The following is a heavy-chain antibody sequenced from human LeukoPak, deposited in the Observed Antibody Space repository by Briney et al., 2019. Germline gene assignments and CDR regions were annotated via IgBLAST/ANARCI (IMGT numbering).Heavy chain of an antibody. J-gene: IGHJ4*02. Sequence: ASVEVSCKASGYTFTSYYMHWVRQAPGQGLEWMGIINPSGGSTSYAQKFQGRVTMTRDTSTSTVYMELSSLRSEDTAVYYCARAPGKQWLVRRAYYFDYWGQGTLVTVSS. D-gene: IGHD6-19*01. CDR2: INPSGGST. V-gene: IGHV1-46*01. CDR1: GYTFTSYY. CDR3: ARAPGKQWLVRRAYYFDY.